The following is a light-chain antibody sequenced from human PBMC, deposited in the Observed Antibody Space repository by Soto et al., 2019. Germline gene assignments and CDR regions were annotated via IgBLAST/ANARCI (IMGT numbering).Light chain of an antibody. Sequence: DIQMTQSTSTLSAYVGDRVTITCRASQSIGRWLAWYQQKPGKAPKLLIYEASSLESGVSSRFRGSGSGTEFTLTITSLQPDDFATYYCQQYESYRTFGPGTKVEIK. CDR1: QSIGRW. J-gene: IGKJ1*01. CDR3: QQYESYRT. CDR2: EAS. V-gene: IGKV1-5*03.